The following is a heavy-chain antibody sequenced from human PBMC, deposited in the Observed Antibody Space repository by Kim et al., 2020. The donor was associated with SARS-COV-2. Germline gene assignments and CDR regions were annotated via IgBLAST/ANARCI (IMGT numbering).Heavy chain of an antibody. J-gene: IGHJ4*02. CDR3: ARLHYGSGTGGDY. Sequence: GGSLRLSCAASGFTVSSNYMSWVRQAPGKGLEWVSVIYSGGSTYYADSVKGRFTISRDNSKNTLYLQMNSLRAEDTAVYYCARLHYGSGTGGDYWGQGTLVTVSS. D-gene: IGHD3-10*01. V-gene: IGHV3-53*01. CDR1: GFTVSSNY. CDR2: IYSGGST.